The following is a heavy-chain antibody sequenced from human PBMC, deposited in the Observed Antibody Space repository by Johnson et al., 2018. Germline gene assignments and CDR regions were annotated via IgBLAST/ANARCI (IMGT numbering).Heavy chain of an antibody. D-gene: IGHD4-17*01. J-gene: IGHJ3*02. Sequence: VQLVQSGGGLVQPGGSLRLSCAASGFTFSTYAMSWVRQAPGKGLEWVSAISGGGGSTYYAGSVKGRFTISRDNSKKTLYLQMNSLGAEDTAVFYCAKDLAGTVTTPRPEACDIWGQGTMVTVSS. CDR2: ISGGGGST. CDR1: GFTFSTYA. V-gene: IGHV3-23*04. CDR3: AKDLAGTVTTPRPEACDI.